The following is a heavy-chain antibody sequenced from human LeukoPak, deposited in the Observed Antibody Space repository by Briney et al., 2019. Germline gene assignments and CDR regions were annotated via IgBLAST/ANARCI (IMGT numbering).Heavy chain of an antibody. Sequence: KSSEPQSLTCTVCGRSSSSYYRSWIRDPPGKALEWIGYIYYSGSTNYNPSLKSRVTISVDTSKNQFSLKLSSVTAADTAVYYCARDVLAAPGTFDYWGQGALVTVSS. CDR3: ARDVLAAPGTFDY. D-gene: IGHD6-13*01. V-gene: IGHV4-59*01. CDR2: IYYSGST. J-gene: IGHJ4*02. CDR1: GRSSSSYY.